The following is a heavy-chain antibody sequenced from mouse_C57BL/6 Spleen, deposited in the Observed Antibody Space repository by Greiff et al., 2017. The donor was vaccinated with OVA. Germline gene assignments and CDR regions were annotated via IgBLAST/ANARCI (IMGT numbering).Heavy chain of an antibody. CDR1: GYTFTSYW. CDR3: ARGKAQATRAMDY. Sequence: VQLQQPGAELVLPGASVKLSCKASGYTFTSYWMHWVKQRPGQGLEWIGEIDPSDSYTNYNQKFKGKSTLTVDKSSSTAYMQLSSLTSEDYAVYYCARGKAQATRAMDYWGQGTSVTGSS. D-gene: IGHD3-2*02. CDR2: IDPSDSYT. J-gene: IGHJ4*01. V-gene: IGHV1-69*01.